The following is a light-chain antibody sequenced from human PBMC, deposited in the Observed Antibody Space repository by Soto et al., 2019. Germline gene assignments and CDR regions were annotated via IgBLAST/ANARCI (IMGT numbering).Light chain of an antibody. J-gene: IGKJ2*01. CDR3: QQYGSSQYT. V-gene: IGKV3-20*01. Sequence: DIVLTQSPGTLSLSPGERATLSCRASQSVNNNYLAWYQQKPGQPPRLLIYGASSRATGIPDRFSGSGSGTDFTLTISRQEPEDFAVYYCQQYGSSQYTFGQGTKLEIK. CDR1: QSVNNNY. CDR2: GAS.